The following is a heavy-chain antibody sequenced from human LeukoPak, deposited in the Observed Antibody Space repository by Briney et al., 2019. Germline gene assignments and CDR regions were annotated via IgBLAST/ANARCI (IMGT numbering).Heavy chain of an antibody. CDR1: GFTFSSYS. CDR2: ISSGSSTI. V-gene: IGHV3-48*02. CDR3: ARDRGAPTRPRGYFDS. D-gene: IGHD1-26*01. Sequence: PGGSLRLSCAASGFTFSSYSMNWVRQAPGKGLEWVSHISSGSSTIYYADSVKGRFTISRDNAKNSLYLQMNSLRDEDTAVYYCARDRGAPTRPRGYFDSWGQGTLVSVSS. J-gene: IGHJ4*02.